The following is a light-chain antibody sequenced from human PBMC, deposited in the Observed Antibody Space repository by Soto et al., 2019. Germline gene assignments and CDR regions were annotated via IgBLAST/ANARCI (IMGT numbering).Light chain of an antibody. V-gene: IGKV3-15*01. J-gene: IGKJ4*01. Sequence: EIVMTQSPATLSVSPGERATLSCRASQSVSGNLARYQQKPGQAPRLLIYGASTRATGIPARFSGSGSGTEFTLTISSLQSEDFAVYYCQQYNNWPPLTFGGGTKVEI. CDR2: GAS. CDR3: QQYNNWPPLT. CDR1: QSVSGN.